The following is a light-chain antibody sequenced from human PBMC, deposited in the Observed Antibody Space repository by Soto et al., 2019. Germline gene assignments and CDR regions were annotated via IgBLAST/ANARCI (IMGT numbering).Light chain of an antibody. CDR3: PSYRSEHSYG. Sequence: QSVLTQPASVSGSPGQSITISCTGTSTDVGRYNYVSWYQQHPGKAPKLMVYDVSNRPSWVSNRFSGSKSGITASLTISGPQAEAEADYSCPSYRSEHSYGFGTGTKVPVL. CDR2: DVS. CDR1: STDVGRYNY. V-gene: IGLV2-14*01. J-gene: IGLJ1*01.